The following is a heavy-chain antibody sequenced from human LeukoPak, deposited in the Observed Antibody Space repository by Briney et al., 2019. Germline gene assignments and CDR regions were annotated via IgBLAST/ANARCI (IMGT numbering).Heavy chain of an antibody. D-gene: IGHD2-2*01. Sequence: GGSLGLSCVASGFPFGSFWMSWVRQAPGKGLEWVANIRQDGSEKYYVDSVEGRFTISRDNADNSLYLQMNSLRAEDTAVYYCARAYRRGYFDCWGQGTLVTVSS. CDR1: GFPFGSFW. V-gene: IGHV3-7*01. CDR2: IRQDGSEK. CDR3: ARAYRRGYFDC. J-gene: IGHJ4*02.